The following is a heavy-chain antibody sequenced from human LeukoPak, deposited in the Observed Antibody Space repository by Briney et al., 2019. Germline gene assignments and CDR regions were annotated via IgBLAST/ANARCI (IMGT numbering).Heavy chain of an antibody. V-gene: IGHV4-39*07. CDR1: GGSISSSSYY. CDR2: IYYSGST. CDR3: ARRPGYYYFVDV. Sequence: PSETLSLTCTVSGGSISSSSYYWGWIRQPPGKGLEWIGSIYYSGSTYYNPSLKSRVTISVDTSENQFSLKLSSVTAADTAVYYCARRPGYYYFVDVWGKGTTVTVSS. J-gene: IGHJ6*03.